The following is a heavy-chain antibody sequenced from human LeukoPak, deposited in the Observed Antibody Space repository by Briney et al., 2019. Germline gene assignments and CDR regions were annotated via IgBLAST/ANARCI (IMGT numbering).Heavy chain of an antibody. CDR2: ISYDGNTK. D-gene: IGHD2-2*01. Sequence: GGSLRLSCAASGFTFSTSGMHWVRQAPGKGLEWMAVISYDGNTKQYADSVKGRFIISRANSENTLYLQMNNLRAEDTAVYYCAKEGRPGWETIVVVPAAPYYFDYWGQGTLVTVSS. V-gene: IGHV3-30*18. CDR3: AKEGRPGWETIVVVPAAPYYFDY. J-gene: IGHJ4*02. CDR1: GFTFSTSG.